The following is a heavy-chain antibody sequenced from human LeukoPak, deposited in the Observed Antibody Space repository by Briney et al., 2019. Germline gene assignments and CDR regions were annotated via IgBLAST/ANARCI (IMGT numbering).Heavy chain of an antibody. D-gene: IGHD2-15*01. V-gene: IGHV3-23*01. Sequence: GGSLRLSCAASGFTFSSYAMSWVRQAPGKGLEWVSAISGSGGSTYYADSVKGRFTISRDNSKNTLYLQMNSLRAEDTAVYYCAKEGCSGGSCYGVNWFDPWGQGTLVTVSS. CDR1: GFTFSSYA. CDR3: AKEGCSGGSCYGVNWFDP. CDR2: ISGSGGST. J-gene: IGHJ5*02.